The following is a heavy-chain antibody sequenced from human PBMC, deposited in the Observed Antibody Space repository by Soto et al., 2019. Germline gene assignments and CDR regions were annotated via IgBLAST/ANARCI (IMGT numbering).Heavy chain of an antibody. Sequence: QVLLVQSGAEVKKPGASVMVSCKASGYNFANYAIHWVRQAPGQRLEWVGWVHPGIVDTKYSEKFPGRGSFSKDNSAKTAYMHLTSLTSEDTAVYYRAREAGRFLDWPHYHGMEVWGQGTTVTVSS. V-gene: IGHV1-3*01. CDR1: GYNFANYA. J-gene: IGHJ6*02. CDR2: VHPGIVDT. D-gene: IGHD3-3*01. CDR3: AREAGRFLDWPHYHGMEV.